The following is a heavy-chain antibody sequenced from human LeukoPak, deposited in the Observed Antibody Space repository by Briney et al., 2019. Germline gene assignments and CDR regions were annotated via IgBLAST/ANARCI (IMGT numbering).Heavy chain of an antibody. V-gene: IGHV4-59*12. Sequence: SETLSLTCTVSGGSISSYYWSWIRQPPGKGLEWIGYIYYSGSTNYNPSLKSRVTISVDTSKNQFSLKLSSVTAADTAVYYCARLVSGWGRGYYYYYYYMDVWGKGTTVTISS. CDR2: IYYSGST. D-gene: IGHD6-19*01. CDR3: ARLVSGWGRGYYYYYYYMDV. J-gene: IGHJ6*03. CDR1: GGSISSYY.